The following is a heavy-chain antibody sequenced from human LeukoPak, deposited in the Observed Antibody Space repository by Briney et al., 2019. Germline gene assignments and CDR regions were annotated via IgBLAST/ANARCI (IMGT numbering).Heavy chain of an antibody. J-gene: IGHJ2*01. Sequence: RGSLRLSCAASGFTFISYGMRWVRQAPGKGLEWVSTFIPSGGNTDFADSVKWRFTVSRDNSKNTLYMQMNTLRSDETAVYYCARGASSSWYHTGIAWRPKAKWYLDISGGGSLVTVSS. V-gene: IGHV3-23*01. CDR3: ARGASSSWYHTGIAWRPKAKWYLDI. D-gene: IGHD6-13*01. CDR1: GFTFISYG. CDR2: FIPSGGNT.